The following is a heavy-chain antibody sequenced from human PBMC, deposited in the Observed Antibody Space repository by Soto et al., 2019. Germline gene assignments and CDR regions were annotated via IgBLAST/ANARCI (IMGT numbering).Heavy chain of an antibody. Sequence: GGSLRLSCAASGFTFSSYGMHWVRQAPGKGLEWVAVISYDGSNKYYADSVKGRFTISRDNSKNTLYLQMNSLRAEDTAVYYCAKEITSRWYYYYGMDVWGQGTTVTVSS. CDR2: ISYDGSNK. V-gene: IGHV3-30*18. CDR3: AKEITSRWYYYYGMDV. D-gene: IGHD3-10*01. CDR1: GFTFSSYG. J-gene: IGHJ6*02.